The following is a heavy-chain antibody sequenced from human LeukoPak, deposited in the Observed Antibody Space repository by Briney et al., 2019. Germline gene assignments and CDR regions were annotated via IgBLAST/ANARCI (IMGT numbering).Heavy chain of an antibody. V-gene: IGHV3-33*06. D-gene: IGHD3-22*01. Sequence: GRSRRLSCAASGFSFSSYGMHWVRQAPGKGLEWVAVIWYDGSIKYYGDSVKGRFTISRDNSKNTLYLQMNSLSAEDTAVYYCAKSRGYYYEKSGPADYWGQGTLVTVSS. CDR1: GFSFSSYG. CDR3: AKSRGYYYEKSGPADY. J-gene: IGHJ4*02. CDR2: IWYDGSIK.